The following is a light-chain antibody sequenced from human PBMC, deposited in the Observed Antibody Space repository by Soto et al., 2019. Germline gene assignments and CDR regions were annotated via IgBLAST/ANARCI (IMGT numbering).Light chain of an antibody. V-gene: IGKV1-27*01. J-gene: IGKJ5*01. CDR1: QGISNY. CDR3: QKYNSALIT. CDR2: AAS. Sequence: DIQMTQSPSSLSASVGDRVTITCRASQGISNYLAWYQQKPGKVPKLLIYAASTLQSGVPSRFSGSGSGTDFTLTISSLQPEDVATYYCQKYNSALITSGQGTRLDIK.